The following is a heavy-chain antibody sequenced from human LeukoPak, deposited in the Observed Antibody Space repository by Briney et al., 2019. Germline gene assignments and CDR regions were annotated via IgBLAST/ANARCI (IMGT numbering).Heavy chain of an antibody. D-gene: IGHD3-22*01. J-gene: IGHJ4*02. CDR2: IIPIFGAT. CDR1: GGKFNSHG. CDR3: ARRWPHSSGYYLFDY. V-gene: IGHV1-69*05. Sequence: PVEGSCKASGGKFNSHGFSWVGQGPGQGVGGMGGIIPIFGATNYAEKFQGRVTITTDDSTSTGYMELSSLTSEDTAVYYCARRWPHSSGYYLFDYWGQGTLVTVSS.